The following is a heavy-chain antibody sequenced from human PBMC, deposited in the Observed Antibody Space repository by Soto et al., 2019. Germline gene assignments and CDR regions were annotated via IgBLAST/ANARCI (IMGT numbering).Heavy chain of an antibody. CDR3: ARDKLELHPYYYGMDV. CDR1: GDSVSSNSAA. Sequence: QSQTLSLTCAISGDSVSSNSAAWNWLRQSPSRGLEWLGRTYYRSKWYNDYAVSVKSRITINPDTSKNQFSLQLNSVTPEDTAVYYCARDKLELHPYYYGMDVWGQGTTVTVSS. J-gene: IGHJ6*02. CDR2: TYYRSKWYN. D-gene: IGHD1-7*01. V-gene: IGHV6-1*01.